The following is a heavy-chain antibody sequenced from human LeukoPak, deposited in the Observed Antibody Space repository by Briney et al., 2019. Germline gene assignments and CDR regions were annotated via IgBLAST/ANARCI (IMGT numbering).Heavy chain of an antibody. J-gene: IGHJ4*02. CDR3: ARKREGPATGIDY. CDR2: IYSSGRT. V-gene: IGHV4-39*07. CDR1: GVSIISTNSY. Sequence: PSETLSLTCTVSGVSIISTNSYWGWIRQSPRTGLEWIGNIYSSGRTYYNPSLNSRVTISIDMSENQFSPKLTSVTAADTAVYYCARKREGPATGIDYWGQGTLVTVSS. D-gene: IGHD2-15*01.